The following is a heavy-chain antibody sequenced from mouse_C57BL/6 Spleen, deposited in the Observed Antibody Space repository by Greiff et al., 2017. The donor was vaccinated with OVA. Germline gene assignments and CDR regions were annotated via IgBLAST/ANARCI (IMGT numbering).Heavy chain of an antibody. CDR1: GYTFTDYN. V-gene: IGHV1-22*01. CDR3: AREVLYYGSSYDY. Sequence: VQLQQSGPELVKPGASVKMSCKASGYTFTDYNMHWVKQSHGKSLEWIGYINPNNGGTSYNQKFKGKATLTVNKSSSTAYMELRSLTSEDSAVYYCAREVLYYGSSYDYWGQGTTLTVSS. J-gene: IGHJ2*01. CDR2: INPNNGGT. D-gene: IGHD1-1*01.